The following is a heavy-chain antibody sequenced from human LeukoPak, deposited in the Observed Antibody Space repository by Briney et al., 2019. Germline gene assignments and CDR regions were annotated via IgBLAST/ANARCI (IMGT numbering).Heavy chain of an antibody. CDR1: GFTFSSYG. J-gene: IGHJ4*02. CDR3: ARSAGPVVPAAMPIEKRTTVVTQFDY. V-gene: IGHV3-30*02. Sequence: GGSLRLSCAASGFTFSSYGMHWVRQAPGKGLEWVAFIRYDGSNKYYADSVKGRFTISRDNSKNTLYLQMNSLRAEDTAVYYCARSAGPVVPAAMPIEKRTTVVTQFDYWGQGTLVTVSS. D-gene: IGHD2-2*01. CDR2: IRYDGSNK.